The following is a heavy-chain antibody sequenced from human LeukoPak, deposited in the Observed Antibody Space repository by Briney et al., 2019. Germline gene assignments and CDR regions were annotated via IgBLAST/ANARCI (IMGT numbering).Heavy chain of an antibody. CDR2: ISGSGGST. CDR1: GFTFSSYG. D-gene: IGHD6-19*01. V-gene: IGHV3-23*01. Sequence: GGSLRLSCAASGFTFSSYGMHWVRQARGKGLESVSAISGSGGSTYYADSVKGRFTISRDNSKNTLYLQMNSLRAEDTAVYYCAKGAKSSGWYFGHSDYWGQGTLVTVSS. J-gene: IGHJ4*02. CDR3: AKGAKSSGWYFGHSDY.